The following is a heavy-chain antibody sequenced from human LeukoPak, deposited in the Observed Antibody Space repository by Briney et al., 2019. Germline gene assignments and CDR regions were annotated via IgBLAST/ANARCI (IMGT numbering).Heavy chain of an antibody. D-gene: IGHD6-6*01. CDR1: GFTFSSYS. CDR3: ARDLRSGVAARPALPFDY. Sequence: GGSLRLSCGASGFTFSSYSMNWVRQAPGKGLEWVSSISSSSSYIYYADSVKGRFTISRDNAKNSLYLQMNSLRAEDTAVYYCARDLRSGVAARPALPFDYWGQGTLVTVSS. V-gene: IGHV3-21*01. CDR2: ISSSSSYI. J-gene: IGHJ4*02.